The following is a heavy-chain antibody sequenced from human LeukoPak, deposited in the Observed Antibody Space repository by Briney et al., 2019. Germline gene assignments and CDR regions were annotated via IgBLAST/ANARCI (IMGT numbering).Heavy chain of an antibody. J-gene: IGHJ4*02. V-gene: IGHV3-23*01. Sequence: TGGSLRLSCAASGFTFNNYVMNWIRQTPGKGLEWVSAISDSGDRTHYADSVKGRFTISRDNSKNTLYLQMHSLRTEDTAAYYCTTAALNRWGQGTLVTVSS. CDR3: TTAALNR. CDR1: GFTFNNYV. CDR2: ISDSGDRT.